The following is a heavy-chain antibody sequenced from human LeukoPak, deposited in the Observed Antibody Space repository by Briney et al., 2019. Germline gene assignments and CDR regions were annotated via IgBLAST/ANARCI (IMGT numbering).Heavy chain of an antibody. CDR2: IRSKANSYAT. Sequence: GGSLRLSCAASGFTFSSYGMHWVRQASGKGLEWVGRIRSKANSYATAYAASVKGRFTISRDDSKNTAYLQMNSLKTEDTAVYYCTRRGHYYGSGSYYNYYYYGMDVWGKGTTVTVSS. J-gene: IGHJ6*04. CDR1: GFTFSSYG. D-gene: IGHD3-10*01. V-gene: IGHV3-73*01. CDR3: TRRGHYYGSGSYYNYYYYGMDV.